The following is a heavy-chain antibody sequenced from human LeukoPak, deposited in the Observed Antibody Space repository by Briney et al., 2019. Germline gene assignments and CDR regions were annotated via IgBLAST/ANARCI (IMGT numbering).Heavy chain of an antibody. CDR2: ISGSGGST. D-gene: IGHD6-19*01. J-gene: IGHJ4*02. Sequence: GGSLRLSCAASGFTFSSYAMSWVRQAPGKGLEWVSAISGSGGSTYYADSVKGRFTISRGNSKNTLYLQMNSLRAEDTAVYYCAKSSIAVAGSTPFDYWGQGTLVTVSS. V-gene: IGHV3-23*01. CDR1: GFTFSSYA. CDR3: AKSSIAVAGSTPFDY.